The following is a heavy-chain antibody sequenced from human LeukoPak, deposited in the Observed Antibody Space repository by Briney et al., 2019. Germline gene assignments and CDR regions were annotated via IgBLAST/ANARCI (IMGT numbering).Heavy chain of an antibody. CDR3: ARDEVGAKGRPFDY. J-gene: IGHJ4*02. CDR2: MHFSGSP. Sequence: SENLSLTCIVSGVSVSDTDYYWGWVRQPPGKTLEWIGSMHFSGSPFYSPSLESRFSMSVDASKNQFSLHLRSVTAADTAVYYCARDEVGAKGRPFDYWGQGTLVTVSS. CDR1: GVSVSDTDYY. V-gene: IGHV4-39*07. D-gene: IGHD1-26*01.